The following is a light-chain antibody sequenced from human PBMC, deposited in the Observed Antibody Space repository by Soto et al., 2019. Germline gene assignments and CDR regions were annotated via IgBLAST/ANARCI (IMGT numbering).Light chain of an antibody. CDR1: SSDVGGYNY. Sequence: QSALTQPRSVSGSPGQSVTISCTGTSSDVGGYNYVSWYQQYPGKAPKVMIYAVTKRPSGVPDRISGSKSGNMASLTISGLQAEDEADYYCCSYAGSYTHYVFGTGTKVTVL. J-gene: IGLJ1*01. CDR3: CSYAGSYTHYV. V-gene: IGLV2-11*01. CDR2: AVT.